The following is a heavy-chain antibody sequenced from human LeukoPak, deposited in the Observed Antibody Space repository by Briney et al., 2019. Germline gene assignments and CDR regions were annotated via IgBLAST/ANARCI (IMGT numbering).Heavy chain of an antibody. J-gene: IGHJ4*02. CDR1: GFTLTSYG. CDR3: ARGRPDY. D-gene: IGHD5-24*01. V-gene: IGHV3-69-1*02. Sequence: GGSLRLSCAASGFTLTSYGMNWIRQAPVRGLEWVSSITSSGAVYYSDSVKGRFTISRDNAKNSLYLQMNSLRAEDTAVYYCARGRPDYWGQGTLVTVSS. CDR2: ITSSGAV.